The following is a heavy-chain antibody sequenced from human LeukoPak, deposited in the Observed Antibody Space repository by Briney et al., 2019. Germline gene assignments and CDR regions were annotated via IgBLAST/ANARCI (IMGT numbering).Heavy chain of an antibody. V-gene: IGHV4-59*01. D-gene: IGHD3-3*01. Sequence: PSETLSLTCTVSGGSISSYYWSWLRQPPGKGLEWIGYIYYSGSTNYNPSLTSRVTISVDTSKNQFSLKLSSVTAADTAVYYCARLSPSQGGSITIFGVAKGFFDYWGQGTLVTVSS. J-gene: IGHJ4*02. CDR2: IYYSGST. CDR3: ARLSPSQGGSITIFGVAKGFFDY. CDR1: GGSISSYY.